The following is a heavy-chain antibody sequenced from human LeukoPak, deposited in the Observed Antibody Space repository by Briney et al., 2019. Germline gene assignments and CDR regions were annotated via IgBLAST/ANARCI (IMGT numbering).Heavy chain of an antibody. J-gene: IGHJ4*02. Sequence: PGGPLRLSCAASGFIVSSNYMSWVRQAPGRGLEWVSVIYTGGSTYYADSVKGRFTISRDISKNTLYLQMNSLRAEDTAVYYCARGTVTAPDYWGQGTLVTVSS. CDR3: ARGTVTAPDY. CDR1: GFIVSSNY. CDR2: IYTGGST. D-gene: IGHD4-17*01. V-gene: IGHV3-53*01.